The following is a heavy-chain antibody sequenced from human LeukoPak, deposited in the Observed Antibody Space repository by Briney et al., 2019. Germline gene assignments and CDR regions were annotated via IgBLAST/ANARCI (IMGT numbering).Heavy chain of an antibody. CDR1: GESFSGYC. Sequence: SETLSLTCAVYGESFSGYCWSWIRQPPGKGLEWIGEINHSGSTNYNPSLKSRVTISVDTSKNQFSLKLRSVPAADTAVYYCARLEMPGYSSSWYRDWGQGTLVTVSS. CDR3: ARLEMPGYSSSWYRD. V-gene: IGHV4-34*01. J-gene: IGHJ4*02. D-gene: IGHD6-13*01. CDR2: INHSGST.